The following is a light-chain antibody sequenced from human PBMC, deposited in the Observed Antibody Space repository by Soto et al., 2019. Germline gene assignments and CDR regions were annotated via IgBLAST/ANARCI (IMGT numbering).Light chain of an antibody. J-gene: IGKJ1*01. V-gene: IGKV3-15*01. CDR2: GAS. CDR3: QQYNSLWT. Sequence: EIVMTQSPATLSVYPGERATLSCRASQSVSSNLAWYQQKPGQAPRLLIYGASTRATGIPARFSGSGSGTEFTLTISSLQPDDFATYYCQQYNSLWTFGQGTKVDIK. CDR1: QSVSSN.